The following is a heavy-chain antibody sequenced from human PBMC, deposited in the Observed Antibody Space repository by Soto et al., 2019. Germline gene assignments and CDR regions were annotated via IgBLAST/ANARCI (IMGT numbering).Heavy chain of an antibody. CDR2: ISAYNGNT. J-gene: IGHJ3*02. Sequence: GAPVKVSCTASGYTTTSYGRSWVRQAPAQGLEWMGWISAYNGNTNYAQKLQGRVTMTTDTSTSTAYMELRSLRSDDTAVYYCARVYGYSSGHHDAFDIWGQGTMVTVSS. CDR1: GYTTTSYG. V-gene: IGHV1-18*01. CDR3: ARVYGYSSGHHDAFDI. D-gene: IGHD6-19*01.